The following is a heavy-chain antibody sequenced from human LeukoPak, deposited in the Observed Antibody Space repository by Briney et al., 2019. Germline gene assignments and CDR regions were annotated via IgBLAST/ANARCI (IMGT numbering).Heavy chain of an antibody. CDR3: VAGNGWLGDY. V-gene: IGHV4-34*01. Sequence: PSETLSLTCAVYGGSFSGDYWSWIRQPPGKGLEWIGEINHSGRTNYKPSLKSRVTISVDTSKNQFSLKLNSVTAADTAVYYCVAGNGWLGDYWGQGNLVTVSS. CDR1: GGSFSGDY. D-gene: IGHD6-19*01. CDR2: INHSGRT. J-gene: IGHJ4*02.